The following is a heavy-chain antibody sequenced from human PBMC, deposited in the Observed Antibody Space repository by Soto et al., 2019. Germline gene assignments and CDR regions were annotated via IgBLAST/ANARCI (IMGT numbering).Heavy chain of an antibody. V-gene: IGHV3-30-3*01. CDR3: VPPAGGWYDY. D-gene: IGHD6-19*01. J-gene: IGHJ4*02. CDR2: ISYDGSNK. CDR1: GFTFSSYA. Sequence: VGSLRLSCAASGFTFSSYAMHWVRQAPGKGLEWVAVISYDGSNKYYADSVKGRFTISRDNSKNTLYLQMNSLRAEDTAVYYCVPPAGGWYDYWGQGTLVTVSS.